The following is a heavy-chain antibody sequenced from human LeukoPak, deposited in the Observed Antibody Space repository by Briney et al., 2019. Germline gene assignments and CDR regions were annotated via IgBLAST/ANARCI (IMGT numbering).Heavy chain of an antibody. CDR3: ATGLGYRVRVTDPDAFDI. J-gene: IGHJ3*02. CDR2: FDPEDGET. Sequence: ASEKVSRKVSGYTLTELSMHWVRQAPGKGLEWMGGFDPEDGETIYAQKFQGRVTMTEDTSTDTAYMELSSLRSEDTAVYYCATGLGYRVRVTDPDAFDIWGQGTMVTVSS. V-gene: IGHV1-24*01. D-gene: IGHD5-24*01. CDR1: GYTLTELS.